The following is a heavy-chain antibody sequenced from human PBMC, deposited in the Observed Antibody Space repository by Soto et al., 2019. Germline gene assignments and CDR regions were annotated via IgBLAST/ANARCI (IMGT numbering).Heavy chain of an antibody. D-gene: IGHD5-12*01. CDR1: GGSISGYY. CDR2: IYYSGGT. V-gene: IGHV4-59*01. J-gene: IGHJ6*02. Sequence: PSETLSLTCTVSGGSISGYYWIWIRQPPGKGLEWIGYIYYSGGTKYNTSLKSRVTISVDTSKNQFSLRLSSVTAADTAVYYCAIDLGSGYDLAMDVWGQGTTVTVSS. CDR3: AIDLGSGYDLAMDV.